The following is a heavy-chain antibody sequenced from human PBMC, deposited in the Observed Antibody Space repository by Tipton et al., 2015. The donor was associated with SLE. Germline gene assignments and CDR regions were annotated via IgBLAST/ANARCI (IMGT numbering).Heavy chain of an antibody. J-gene: IGHJ3*01. D-gene: IGHD6-19*01. CDR3: ARAYSSGWYGGGSRV. CDR2: ISSRSNYI. V-gene: IGHV3-21*04. CDR1: GFSFTTYR. Sequence: SLRLSCAASGFSFTTYRMTWVRQAPGKGLEWVSSISSRSNYIYYADSVKGRFTISRDNANNSLYLQMNSLRAEDTAVYYCARAYSSGWYGGGSRVWGQGTMVTVSS.